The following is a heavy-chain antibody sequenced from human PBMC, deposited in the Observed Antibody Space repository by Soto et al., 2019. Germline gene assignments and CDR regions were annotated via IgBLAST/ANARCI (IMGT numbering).Heavy chain of an antibody. CDR1: GGSIRSYY. CDR3: ARGSPTLGYCTNGVCTHFDS. Sequence: SETLSLTCSVSGGSIRSYYWSWIRQPPGKGLEWIGYIYYSGSTNNNPSLRSRVTISIDTSKNQFSLKLSSVTAADTAVYYCARGSPTLGYCTNGVCTHFDSWGQGXLVTVSS. D-gene: IGHD2-8*01. CDR2: IYYSGST. V-gene: IGHV4-59*01. J-gene: IGHJ4*02.